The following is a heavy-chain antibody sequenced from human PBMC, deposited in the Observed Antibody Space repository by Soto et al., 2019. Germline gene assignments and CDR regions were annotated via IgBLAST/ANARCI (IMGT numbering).Heavy chain of an antibody. J-gene: IGHJ4*02. CDR3: AKDRRAGGNYGFYSDF. CDR1: GFTFSSYG. D-gene: IGHD1-7*01. V-gene: IGHV3-23*01. Sequence: EVQLLESGGGLVQPGGSLTLSCAASGFTFSSYGMTWVRQAPGKGLEWVSFSSATGTGRYYADSVKGRFTISRDNSKNTVYLQMSRLRADDTAVYYCAKDRRAGGNYGFYSDFWGQGALVIVSS. CDR2: SSATGTGR.